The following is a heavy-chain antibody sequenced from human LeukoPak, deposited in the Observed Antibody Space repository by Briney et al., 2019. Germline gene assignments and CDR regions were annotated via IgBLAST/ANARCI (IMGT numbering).Heavy chain of an antibody. CDR1: GFTFSSYA. CDR3: ARDPSSGYLDY. D-gene: IGHD6-19*01. CDR2: ISYDGSNK. V-gene: IGHV3-30*04. J-gene: IGHJ4*02. Sequence: SLRLSCAASGFTFSSYAMSWVRQAPGKGLEWVAVISYDGSNKYYADSVKGRFTISRDNSKNTLYLQMNSLRAEDTAVYYCARDPSSGYLDYWGQGTLVTVSS.